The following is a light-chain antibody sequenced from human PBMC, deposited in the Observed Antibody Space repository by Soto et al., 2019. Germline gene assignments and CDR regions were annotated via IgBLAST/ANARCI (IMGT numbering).Light chain of an antibody. CDR3: QQGLTTPGT. CDR2: ATS. J-gene: IGKJ1*01. CDR1: ESISSY. V-gene: IGKV1-39*01. Sequence: DVQMTQSPSSLSASVGDRVTITCRASESISSYLNWYQKKSGKAPKLLIYATSSLQSGVSSRFSGSGFGTDFTLTISSLQPEDFATYFCQQGLTTPGTFGQGTKVEIK.